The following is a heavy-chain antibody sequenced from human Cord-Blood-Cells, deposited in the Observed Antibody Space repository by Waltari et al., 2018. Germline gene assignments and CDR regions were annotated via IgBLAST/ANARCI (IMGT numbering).Heavy chain of an antibody. J-gene: IGHJ4*02. CDR2: IYSGGST. CDR1: GFTVSSHY. Sequence: EVQLVESGGGLIQPGGSLRLSCEASGFTVSSHYMSWVRMAPGKGLEWVSVIYSGGSTYDADSVKGRFTISRDNSKNTLYLQMNSLRAEDTAVYYCARDAGAWPGWGFDYWGQGTLVTVSS. D-gene: IGHD7-27*01. CDR3: ARDAGAWPGWGFDY. V-gene: IGHV3-53*01.